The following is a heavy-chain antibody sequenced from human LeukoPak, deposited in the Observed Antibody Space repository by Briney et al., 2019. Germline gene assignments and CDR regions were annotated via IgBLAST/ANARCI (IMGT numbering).Heavy chain of an antibody. D-gene: IGHD2-21*02. V-gene: IGHV1-69*04. CDR1: GGTFRSYT. CDR3: ARERGDYVLLNFDY. Sequence: SVKASCKASGGTFRSYTISWVRQAPGQGLEWMGRIIPILGIANYAQKFQGRVTITADKSTSTAYMELSSLRSEDTAVYYCARERGDYVLLNFDYWGQGTLVTVSS. CDR2: IIPILGIA. J-gene: IGHJ4*02.